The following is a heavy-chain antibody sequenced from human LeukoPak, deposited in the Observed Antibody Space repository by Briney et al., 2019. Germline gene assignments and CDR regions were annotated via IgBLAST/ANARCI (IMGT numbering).Heavy chain of an antibody. CDR3: ARRGPDSSGWYNIFWFDP. J-gene: IGHJ5*02. Sequence: SVKVSCKASGYTFTGYYMHWVRQAPGQGLEWMGWINPNSGGTNYAQKFQGRVTMTRDTSISTAYMELSRLRSDDTAVYYCARRGPDSSGWYNIFWFDPWGQGTLVTVSS. CDR2: INPNSGGT. D-gene: IGHD6-19*01. CDR1: GYTFTGYY. V-gene: IGHV1-2*02.